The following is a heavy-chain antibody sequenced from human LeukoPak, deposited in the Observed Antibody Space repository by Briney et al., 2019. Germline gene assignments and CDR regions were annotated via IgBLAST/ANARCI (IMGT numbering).Heavy chain of an antibody. CDR1: GFTFSSYS. CDR3: ARYSIAAAGIGDV. V-gene: IGHV3-7*03. J-gene: IGHJ6*02. CDR2: IKTDGSEK. D-gene: IGHD6-13*01. Sequence: GGSLRLSCAASGFTFSSYSMNWVRQAPGKGLQWVANIKTDGSEKYYVDSVKGRFTISRDNAKNSLYLQMNSLRAEDTAVYYCARYSIAAAGIGDVWGQGTTVTVSS.